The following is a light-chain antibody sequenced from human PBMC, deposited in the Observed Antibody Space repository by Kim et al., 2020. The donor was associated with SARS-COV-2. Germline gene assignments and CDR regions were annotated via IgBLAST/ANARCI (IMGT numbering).Light chain of an antibody. CDR1: QSVSSD. Sequence: SPGEGATPSGRASQSVSSDIAWDQQKPGQAPRPLLYDASNRATGIPARFSGSGSGTDFTLTISSLEPEDFAVYYCQQRSNWPSLTFGGGTKVDIK. CDR3: QQRSNWPSLT. CDR2: DAS. J-gene: IGKJ4*01. V-gene: IGKV3-11*01.